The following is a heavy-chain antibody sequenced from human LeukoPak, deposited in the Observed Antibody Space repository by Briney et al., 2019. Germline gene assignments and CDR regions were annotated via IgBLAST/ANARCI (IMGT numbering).Heavy chain of an antibody. CDR1: GGSFSPYY. D-gene: IGHD5-24*01. Sequence: SETLSLTCTVSGGSFSPYYWSWFRQPPGMGLEWIGYIHYSGSTNYNPSLKNPVTISLDTSKSQFSLKLNSVTDADTAIYCCVRVEMDASRLREMFDPWGQGILVTVS. V-gene: IGHV4-59*01. CDR3: VRVEMDASRLREMFDP. CDR2: IHYSGST. J-gene: IGHJ5*02.